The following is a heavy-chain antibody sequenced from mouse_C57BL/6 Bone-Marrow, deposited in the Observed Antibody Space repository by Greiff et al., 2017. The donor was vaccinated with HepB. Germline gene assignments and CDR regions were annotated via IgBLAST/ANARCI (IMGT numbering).Heavy chain of an antibody. CDR1: GYAFSSSW. CDR2: IYPGDGDT. Sequence: VQLQQSGPELVKPGASVKISCKASGYAFSSSWMNWVKQRPGKGLEWIGRIYPGDGDTNYNGKFKGKATLTADKSSSTAYMQLSSLTSEDSAVYFCARSSNSYYAMDYWGQGTSVTVSS. V-gene: IGHV1-82*01. J-gene: IGHJ4*01. D-gene: IGHD2-5*01. CDR3: ARSSNSYYAMDY.